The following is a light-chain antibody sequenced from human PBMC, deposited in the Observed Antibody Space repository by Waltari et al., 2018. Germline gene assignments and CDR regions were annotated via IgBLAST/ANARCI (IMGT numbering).Light chain of an antibody. V-gene: IGKV4-1*01. CDR3: QQYYNTPLT. CDR2: WAS. CDR1: QSLLYDSDNKHY. J-gene: IGKJ4*01. Sequence: DIVMTQSPDSLAVSLGERSTINCKSSQSLLYDSDNKHYLGWVQQKPGLPPKLLIYWASSRESGVPDGFSGSGSGTDFTLTISSLQAEDVAVYYCQQYYNTPLTFGGGTKVEIK.